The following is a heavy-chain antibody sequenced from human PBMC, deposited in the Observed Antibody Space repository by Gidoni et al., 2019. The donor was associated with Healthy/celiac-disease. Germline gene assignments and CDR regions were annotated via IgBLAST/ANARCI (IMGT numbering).Heavy chain of an antibody. CDR1: GGSNSRYY. D-gene: IGHD3-10*01. CDR2: IYYSGST. Sequence: QVQLQESGPGLVTPSETLSLTCTVSGGSNSRYYWRWIRPPPGTGLEWIGYIYYSGSTNSNPSLKSRVTISVDTSKNQFSLKLSSVTAADTAVYYCARDSGSYYYYGMDVWGQGTTVTVSS. J-gene: IGHJ6*02. CDR3: ARDSGSYYYYGMDV. V-gene: IGHV4-59*01.